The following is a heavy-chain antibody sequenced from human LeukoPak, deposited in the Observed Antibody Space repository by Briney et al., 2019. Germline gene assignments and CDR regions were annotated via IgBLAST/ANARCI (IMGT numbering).Heavy chain of an antibody. CDR1: GFTFSSYA. CDR3: AKDGVPYDSSGYYYYYYYYGMDV. V-gene: IGHV3-23*01. J-gene: IGHJ6*02. CDR2: ISDSGGST. D-gene: IGHD3-22*01. Sequence: PGGSLRLSCAASGFTFSSYAMSWVRQALGKGLEWVSAISDSGGSTYYADSVKGRFTISRDNSKNTLYLQMNSLRAEDTAVYYCAKDGVPYDSSGYYYYYYYYGMDVWGQGTTVTVSS.